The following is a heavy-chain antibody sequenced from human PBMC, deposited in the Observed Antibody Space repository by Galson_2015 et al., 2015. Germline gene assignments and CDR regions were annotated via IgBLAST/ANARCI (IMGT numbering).Heavy chain of an antibody. CDR1: GFTFSSYS. J-gene: IGHJ4*02. D-gene: IGHD3-10*01. CDR2: ISSSSSYI. Sequence: SLRLSCAASGFTFSSYSMNWVRQAPGKGLEWVSSISSSSSYIYYADSVKGRFTISRDNAKNSLYLQMNSLRAEDTAVYYCVKGGSGIWFRELLSDYFDYGGQGTLFTVSS. V-gene: IGHV3-21*01. CDR3: VKGGSGIWFRELLSDYFDY.